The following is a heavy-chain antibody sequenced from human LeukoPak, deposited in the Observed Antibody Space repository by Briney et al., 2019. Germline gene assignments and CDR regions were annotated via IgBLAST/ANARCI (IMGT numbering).Heavy chain of an antibody. CDR3: ARAKPGMVYATYWFDP. CDR1: GYTFTGYD. Sequence: VASVKVSCKASGYTFTGYDINWVRQATGQGLEWMGWMNPNSGNTGYAQKFQGRVTMTRNTSISTAYMELSSLRSEDTAVYYCARAKPGMVYATYWFDPWGQGTLVTVSS. V-gene: IGHV1-8*01. D-gene: IGHD2-8*01. J-gene: IGHJ5*02. CDR2: MNPNSGNT.